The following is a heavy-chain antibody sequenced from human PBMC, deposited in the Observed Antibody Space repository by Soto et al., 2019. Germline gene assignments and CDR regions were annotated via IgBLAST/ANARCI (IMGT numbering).Heavy chain of an antibody. V-gene: IGHV4-61*01. Sequence: SETLSLTCTVSGGSVSSGSYYWSWIRQPPGKGLEWIGHIYYSGSTNYNPSLKSRVTISVDTSKNQFSLKLSSVTAADTAVYYCARGPIAYYYDSSGYNYYYYGMDVWGQGTTVTVSS. CDR1: GGSVSSGSYY. CDR3: ARGPIAYYYDSSGYNYYYYGMDV. CDR2: IYYSGST. J-gene: IGHJ6*02. D-gene: IGHD3-22*01.